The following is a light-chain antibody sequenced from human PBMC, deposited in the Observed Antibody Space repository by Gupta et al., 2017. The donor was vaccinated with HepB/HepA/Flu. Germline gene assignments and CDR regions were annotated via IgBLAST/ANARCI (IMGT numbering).Light chain of an antibody. V-gene: IGLV1-51*01. CDR2: DNK. J-gene: IGLJ2*01. CDR1: NSNMGDNN. Sequence: QSILTPQPSVSAAPGEKVTISCSGTNSNMGDNNVSWYQQLPGAAPKLLIYDNKKRPSGIPDRFSGSKSGTSATLGITGLQTGDEADYYCGTWDRSLSAGVFGGGTKLTVL. CDR3: GTWDRSLSAGV.